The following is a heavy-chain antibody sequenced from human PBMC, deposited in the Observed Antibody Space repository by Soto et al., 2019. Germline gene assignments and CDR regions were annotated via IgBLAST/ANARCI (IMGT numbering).Heavy chain of an antibody. CDR1: GFIVSHNY. CDR3: ARGITGKTFDY. D-gene: IGHD1-20*01. J-gene: IGHJ4*02. CDR2: IYSSGAT. V-gene: IGHV3-53*01. Sequence: GGSLRLSCIPSGFIVSHNYMSWVRQAPGTGLEWVSVIYSSGATYYADSVKGRFTISRDDSKNTLYLQMNSLRAEDTAVYYCARGITGKTFDYWGQGTLVTVSS.